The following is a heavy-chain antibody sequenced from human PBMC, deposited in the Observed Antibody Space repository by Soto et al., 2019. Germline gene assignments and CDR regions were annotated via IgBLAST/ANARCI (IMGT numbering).Heavy chain of an antibody. CDR1: GFTCSSYY. CDR3: AKATATGGGAFDI. V-gene: IGHV3-23*01. J-gene: IGHJ3*02. Sequence: GGSLRLSCTASGFTCSSYYMSWVRQAPGKGLEWVSTILVGGSTHYPDSVKGRFTISRDNSKNTVFLQMNSLTAGDTAVYYCAKATATGGGAFDICGQGTMVTVSS. CDR2: ILVGGST. D-gene: IGHD2-8*02.